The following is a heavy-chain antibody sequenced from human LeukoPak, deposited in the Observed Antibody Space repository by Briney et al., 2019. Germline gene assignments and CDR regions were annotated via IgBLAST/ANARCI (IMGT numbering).Heavy chain of an antibody. CDR3: ARDKIVGATFLDY. D-gene: IGHD1-26*01. V-gene: IGHV3-7*01. Sequence: GGSLRLSCAASGFTFSSYWMSWVRQAPGKGLEWVANIKQDGSETYYVDSVKGRFTISRDNAKNSLYLQMNSLRAEDTAVYYCARDKIVGATFLDYWGQGTLVTVSS. J-gene: IGHJ4*02. CDR1: GFTFSSYW. CDR2: IKQDGSET.